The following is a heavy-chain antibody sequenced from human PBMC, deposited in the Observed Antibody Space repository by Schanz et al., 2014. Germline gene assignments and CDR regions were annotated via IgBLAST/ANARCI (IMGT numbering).Heavy chain of an antibody. CDR2: IWNNGVTK. Sequence: QVQLVESGGGVVQFGRSLRLSCVASGFTFSSYGMHWVRQAPGKGLEWVAVIWNNGVTKYYADSVRGRFTISRDNAKNSVSLQMRRLRVEDTAVYYCASGVHVSSLQKGLQFWGRGTLVIVSS. D-gene: IGHD3-10*01. J-gene: IGHJ1*01. CDR3: ASGVHVSSLQKGLQF. V-gene: IGHV3-33*01. CDR1: GFTFSSYG.